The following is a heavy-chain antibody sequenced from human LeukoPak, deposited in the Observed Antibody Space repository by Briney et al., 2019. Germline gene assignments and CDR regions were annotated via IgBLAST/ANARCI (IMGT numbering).Heavy chain of an antibody. Sequence: ASVKVSCKASGYTFTSYYMHWVRQAPGQGLEWMGWINPNSGGTNYAQKFQGRVTMTRDTSISTAYMELSRLRSDDTAVYYCARVTAVAGTINAYYYYYMDVWGKGTTVTVSS. J-gene: IGHJ6*03. D-gene: IGHD6-19*01. CDR2: INPNSGGT. V-gene: IGHV1-2*02. CDR3: ARVTAVAGTINAYYYYYMDV. CDR1: GYTFTSYY.